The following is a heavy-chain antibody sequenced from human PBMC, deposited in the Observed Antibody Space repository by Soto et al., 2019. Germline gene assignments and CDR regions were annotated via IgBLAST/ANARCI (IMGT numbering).Heavy chain of an antibody. Sequence: PGGSLRLSCAASGFTFDDYAMHWVRQVPGKGLEWVSGINWNGGSIGYGDSVKGRFAISRDNAKSSLHLQMNSLSAEDTAFYYCVKDESINWYSGHFRHWGQGTLVTVSS. CDR1: GFTFDDYA. V-gene: IGHV3-9*01. D-gene: IGHD6-13*01. CDR2: INWNGGSI. CDR3: VKDESINWYSGHFRH. J-gene: IGHJ1*01.